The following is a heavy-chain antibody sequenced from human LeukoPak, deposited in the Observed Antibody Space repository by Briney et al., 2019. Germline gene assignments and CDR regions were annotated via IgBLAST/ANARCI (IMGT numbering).Heavy chain of an antibody. V-gene: IGHV4-39*07. CDR1: GDSISTSNSY. CDR3: ARASYSYDINGWVPFDY. D-gene: IGHD3-22*01. Sequence: SETLSLTCTVSGDSISTSNSYWGWIRQPPGKGLEWIGSIYYSGSTNYNPSLKSRVTISGDTSKNQFSLRLSSVTAADTAVYYCARASYSYDINGWVPFDYWGQGTLVTVSS. J-gene: IGHJ4*02. CDR2: IYYSGST.